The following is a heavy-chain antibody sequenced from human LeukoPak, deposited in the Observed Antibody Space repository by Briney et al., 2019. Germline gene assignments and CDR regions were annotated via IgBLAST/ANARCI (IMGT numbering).Heavy chain of an antibody. J-gene: IGHJ4*02. V-gene: IGHV1-69*13. D-gene: IGHD6-6*01. Sequence: SVKVSCKASGGTFSSYAISWVRQAPGQGLKWMGGIIPIFGTANYAQKFQGRVTITADESTSTAYMELSSLRSEDTAVYYCARGSAARPDFDYWGQGTLVTVSS. CDR3: ARGSAARPDFDY. CDR2: IIPIFGTA. CDR1: GGTFSSYA.